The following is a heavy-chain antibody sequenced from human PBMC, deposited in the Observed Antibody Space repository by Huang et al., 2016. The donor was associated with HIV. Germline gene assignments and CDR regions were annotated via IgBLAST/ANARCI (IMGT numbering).Heavy chain of an antibody. V-gene: IGHV1-69*13. CDR2: IIPIIGTA. J-gene: IGHJ4*02. CDR1: GGTFSSYA. CDR3: ARARGYYDSSVSYYFDY. Sequence: QVQLVQSGAEVKKPGSSVKVSCKASGGTFSSYAISWVRQAPGQGLEWMGGIIPIIGTAKYARKFQGRVTITADESTSTAYMEVSSLRSEDTAVYYCARARGYYDSSVSYYFDYWGQGTLVTVSS. D-gene: IGHD3-22*01.